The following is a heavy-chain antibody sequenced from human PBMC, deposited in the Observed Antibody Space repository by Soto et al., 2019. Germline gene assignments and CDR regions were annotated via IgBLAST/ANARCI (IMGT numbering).Heavy chain of an antibody. J-gene: IGHJ6*02. V-gene: IGHV4-31*03. CDR2: IYYSGST. CDR3: ARDKGKGYSGYVYGMDV. CDR1: GGSISSGGYY. Sequence: SETLSLTCTVSGGSISSGGYYWSWIRQHPGKGLEWIGYIYYSGSTYYNPSLKSRVTISVDTSKNQFSLKLSSVTAADTAVYYCARDKGKGYSGYVYGMDVWGQGTTVTVSS. D-gene: IGHD5-12*01.